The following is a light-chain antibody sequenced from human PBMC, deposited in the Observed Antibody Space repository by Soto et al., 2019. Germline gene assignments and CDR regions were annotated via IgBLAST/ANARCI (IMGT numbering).Light chain of an antibody. V-gene: IGKV3-15*01. J-gene: IGKJ1*01. CDR3: QQYNSWPRT. CDR2: GAS. CDR1: QSVNSN. Sequence: ETLMTQSPATLSVSPGERATLSCRASQSVNSNLAWYQQKPGQAPRLLIYGASSRATGIPARFSGSGSGTEFTLTITSLQSEDFAVYYCQQYNSWPRTFGQGTKVDIK.